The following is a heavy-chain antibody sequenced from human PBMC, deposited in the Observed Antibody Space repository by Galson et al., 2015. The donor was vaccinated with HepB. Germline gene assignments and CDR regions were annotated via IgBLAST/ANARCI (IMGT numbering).Heavy chain of an antibody. V-gene: IGHV4-39*01. CDR3: ARHTYYYDRDY. Sequence: ETLSLTCTVSGGSISSSSYYWGWIRQPPGKGLEWIGSIYYSGSTYYNPSLKSRVTISVDTSKNQFSLKLSSVTAADTAVYYCARHTYYYDRDYWGQGTLVTVSS. D-gene: IGHD3-22*01. CDR2: IYYSGST. J-gene: IGHJ4*02. CDR1: GGSISSSSYY.